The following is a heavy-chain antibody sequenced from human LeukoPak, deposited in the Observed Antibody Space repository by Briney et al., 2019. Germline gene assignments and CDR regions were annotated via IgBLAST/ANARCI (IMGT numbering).Heavy chain of an antibody. D-gene: IGHD3-10*01. CDR2: IYTSGST. V-gene: IGHV4-61*02. Sequence: SETLSLTCTVSGGSISSGSYYWSWIRQPAGKGLEWIGRIYTSGSTNYNPSLKSRVTMSVDTSKNQFSLKLSSVTAADTAVYYCAVGTMVRGVRRYMDVWGKGTTVTISS. CDR3: AVGTMVRGVRRYMDV. CDR1: GGSISSGSYY. J-gene: IGHJ6*03.